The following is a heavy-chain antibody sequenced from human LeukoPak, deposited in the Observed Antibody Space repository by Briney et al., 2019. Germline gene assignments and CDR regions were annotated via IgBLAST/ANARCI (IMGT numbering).Heavy chain of an antibody. CDR3: ARDSSSWSPYYYYMDV. CDR2: VYTSGST. Sequence: PSETLSLTCTVSGGSISRYYWSWIRQPAGKGLEWIGRVYTSGSTNYNPSLKSRVTMSVDTSKNQFSLKLSSVTAADTAVYYCARDSSSWSPYYYYMDVWGKGTTVTVSS. CDR1: GGSISRYY. D-gene: IGHD6-13*01. J-gene: IGHJ6*03. V-gene: IGHV4-4*07.